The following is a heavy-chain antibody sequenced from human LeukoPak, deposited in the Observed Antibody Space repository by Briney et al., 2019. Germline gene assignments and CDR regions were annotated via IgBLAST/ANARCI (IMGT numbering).Heavy chain of an antibody. J-gene: IGHJ4*02. CDR1: GFTFTSYW. D-gene: IGHD3-16*01. Sequence: GRSLRLSCVASGFTFTSYWMHWVRQAPGKGLVWVSRINIDGSTTNYADSVKGRFTISRDNAKNTLYLQMNSLRAEDTALYYCTRGGVDYWGQGTLVTVSS. CDR3: TRGGVDY. V-gene: IGHV3-74*01. CDR2: INIDGSTT.